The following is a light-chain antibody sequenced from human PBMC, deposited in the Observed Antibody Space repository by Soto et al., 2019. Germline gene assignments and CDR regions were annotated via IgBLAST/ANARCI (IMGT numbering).Light chain of an antibody. CDR2: ENN. J-gene: IGLJ1*01. CDR1: SSNIGNNY. V-gene: IGLV1-51*02. Sequence: QSVLKQGPSGSAGPGQKVTISCSGKSSNIGNNYVSWYQQLPGTAPKLLIYENNKRPSGIPDRFSGSKSGTSATLGITGLQTGDEADYYCGTWDSXLSARVFGTGTKVTV. CDR3: GTWDSXLSARV.